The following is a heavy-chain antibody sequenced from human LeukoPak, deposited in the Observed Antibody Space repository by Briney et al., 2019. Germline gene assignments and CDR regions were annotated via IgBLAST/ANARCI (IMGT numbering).Heavy chain of an antibody. Sequence: PGGSLRLSCAASGFTFSSYSMNWVRQAPGKGLEWVSSISSSSSYIYYADSVKGRFTISRDNAKNSLYPQMNSLRAEDTAVYYCARGLYDFWSGYYTGNTYWGQGTLVTVSS. CDR3: ARGLYDFWSGYYTGNTY. D-gene: IGHD3-3*01. J-gene: IGHJ4*02. CDR2: ISSSSSYI. V-gene: IGHV3-21*01. CDR1: GFTFSSYS.